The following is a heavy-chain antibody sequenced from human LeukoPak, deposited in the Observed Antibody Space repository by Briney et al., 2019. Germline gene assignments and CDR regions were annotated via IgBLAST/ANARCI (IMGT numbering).Heavy chain of an antibody. Sequence: PSETLSLTCTVSGGSISSYYWSWIRQPPGKGLEWIGYIYYSGSTNYNPSLKSRVTISVDTSKNQFSLKLGSVTAADTAVYYCARRRRDPYYFDYWGQGTLVTVSS. J-gene: IGHJ4*02. CDR1: GGSISSYY. CDR2: IYYSGST. V-gene: IGHV4-59*01. D-gene: IGHD5-24*01. CDR3: ARRRRDPYYFDY.